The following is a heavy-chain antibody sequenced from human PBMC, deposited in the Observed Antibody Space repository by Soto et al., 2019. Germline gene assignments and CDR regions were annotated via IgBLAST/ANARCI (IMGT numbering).Heavy chain of an antibody. CDR3: ARGVAILPEYYYHGLDV. D-gene: IGHD5-12*01. CDR1: GFTFTNYH. V-gene: IGHV1-18*04. CDR2: ISPYNGKT. J-gene: IGHJ6*02. Sequence: ASVKVSCKASGFTFTNYHITWLRQVPGQGLEWMGWISPYNGKTDYAQSLQGRVTMITDTSRNSVYMEVRSLRSDDTAVYYCARGVAILPEYYYHGLDVWGQGTTVTVSS.